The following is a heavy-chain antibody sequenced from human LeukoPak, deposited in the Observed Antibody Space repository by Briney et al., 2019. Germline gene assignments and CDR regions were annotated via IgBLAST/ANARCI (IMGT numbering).Heavy chain of an antibody. CDR2: ISTYNGNT. V-gene: IGHV1-18*01. CDR3: ARDLTIAAAGTYGY. J-gene: IGHJ4*02. CDR1: GGTFSSYA. Sequence: VASVKVSCKASGGTFSSYAISWVRQAPGQGLEWMGWISTYNGNTNYAQNFQGRVTMTTDTSTSTAYMELRSLRSDDTAVYYCARDLTIAAAGTYGYWGQGTLVTVSS. D-gene: IGHD6-13*01.